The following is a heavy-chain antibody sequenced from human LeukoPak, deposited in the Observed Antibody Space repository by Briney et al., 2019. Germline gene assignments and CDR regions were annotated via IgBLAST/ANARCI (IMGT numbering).Heavy chain of an antibody. V-gene: IGHV3-33*06. CDR1: GFTFSSYG. J-gene: IGHJ4*02. CDR2: IWYDGSNK. Sequence: GGSLRLSCAATGFTFSSYGMHWVRQAPGKGLEWAAVIWYDGSNKYYADSVKGRFTISRDNSKNTLYLQMNSLRAEDTAVYYCAKGVGATSNWGQGTLVTVSS. CDR3: AKGVGATSN. D-gene: IGHD1-26*01.